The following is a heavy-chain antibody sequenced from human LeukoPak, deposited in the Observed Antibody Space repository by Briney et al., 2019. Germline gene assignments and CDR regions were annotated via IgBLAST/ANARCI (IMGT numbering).Heavy chain of an antibody. D-gene: IGHD5-12*01. CDR1: GGSISSYY. J-gene: IGHJ4*02. CDR2: IYYSGST. Sequence: SETLSLTCTVSGGSISSYYWSWIRQPPGKGLEWIGYIYYSGSTNHNPSLKSRVTISVDTSKNQSSLKLSSVTAADTAVYYCARSGGGYGSDYWGQGTLVTVSS. V-gene: IGHV4-59*01. CDR3: ARSGGGYGSDY.